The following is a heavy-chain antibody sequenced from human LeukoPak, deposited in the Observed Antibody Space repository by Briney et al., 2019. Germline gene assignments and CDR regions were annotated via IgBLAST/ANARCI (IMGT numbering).Heavy chain of an antibody. CDR3: ARVTNGNFGGFDAFDI. CDR2: IYTSGST. CDR1: GASVTSSGYY. J-gene: IGHJ3*02. Sequence: SQTLSLTCTVSGASVTSSGYYWSWIRQPAGKGLEWIGRIYTSGSTNYNPSLKSRVTMSVDTSKNHFSLKLSSVTAADTAVYYCARVTNGNFGGFDAFDIWGQGTKVTVSS. V-gene: IGHV4-61*02. D-gene: IGHD3-10*01.